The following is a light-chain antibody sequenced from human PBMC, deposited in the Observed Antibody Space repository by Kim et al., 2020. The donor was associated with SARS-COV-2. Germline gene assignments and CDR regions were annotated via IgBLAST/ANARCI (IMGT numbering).Light chain of an antibody. CDR2: GAS. CDR3: QQYGNSPPT. J-gene: IGKJ1*01. Sequence: NVLTQSPATLSLSPGERATLSCGASQTINNNYLAWYQQQPGLAPRLLIFGASSRATGIPDRFSGSGSGTDFTLTISGLEPEDFAVYYCQQYGNSPPTFGQGTKVDIK. V-gene: IGKV3D-20*01. CDR1: QTINNNY.